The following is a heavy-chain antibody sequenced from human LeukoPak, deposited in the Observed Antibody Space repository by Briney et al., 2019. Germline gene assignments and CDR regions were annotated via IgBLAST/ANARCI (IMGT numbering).Heavy chain of an antibody. J-gene: IGHJ3*02. CDR2: IPGSGGNT. D-gene: IGHD1-26*01. Sequence: GGSLRLSCTASGFTLINSGMIRVRQAPGKGLEWVSGIPGSGGNTYYADSVRGRFTISRDNSKNTLYLQMNSLRAEDTAVYYCAKSYSGNYNDAFGIWGQGTMVTVSS. CDR1: GFTLINSG. V-gene: IGHV3-23*01. CDR3: AKSYSGNYNDAFGI.